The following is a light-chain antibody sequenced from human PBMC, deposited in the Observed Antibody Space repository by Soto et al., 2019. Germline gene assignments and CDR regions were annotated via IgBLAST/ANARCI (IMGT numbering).Light chain of an antibody. CDR1: QSVSSSY. Sequence: EIVLTQSPGTLSLSPGERATLSCRASQSVSSSYLAWYQQKPGQAPRLLIYGASSRATGIPDRFSGSGSGTDVILTISRLEAEDFAVYYCHQYCSTPPYTFGQGTKLEIK. CDR3: HQYCSTPPYT. J-gene: IGKJ2*01. CDR2: GAS. V-gene: IGKV3-20*01.